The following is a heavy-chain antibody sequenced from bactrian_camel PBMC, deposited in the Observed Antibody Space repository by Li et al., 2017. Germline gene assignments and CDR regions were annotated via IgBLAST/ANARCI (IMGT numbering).Heavy chain of an antibody. J-gene: IGHJ4*01. CDR1: GYTETAPY. CDR2: IQIAFSNP. Sequence: SLRLSCAVSGYTETAPYMAWFRQVPGKEREGIAAIQIAFSNPFYANSVKGRFTISRDNAKNTLYLQMNSLEPEDTAMYYCMADRTKNLETMIFGLVYSGPGTQVTVS. D-gene: IGHD4*01. CDR3: MADRTKNLETMIFGLVY. V-gene: IGHV3S28*01.